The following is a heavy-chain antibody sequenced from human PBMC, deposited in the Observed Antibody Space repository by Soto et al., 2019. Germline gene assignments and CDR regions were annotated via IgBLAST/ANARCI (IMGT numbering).Heavy chain of an antibody. J-gene: IGHJ4*02. D-gene: IGHD1-26*01. V-gene: IGHV4-30-4*08. CDR3: AGIYSGSPGGTLRY. CDR1: GGSISSSSYY. CDR2: IYYSGST. Sequence: SETLSLTCTVSGGSISSSSYYWNWIRQPPGKGLEWIGYIYYSGSTYYNPSLKSRVTISVDTSKNQFSLKLSSVTAADTAVYYCAGIYSGSPGGTLRYWGQGTLVTVSS.